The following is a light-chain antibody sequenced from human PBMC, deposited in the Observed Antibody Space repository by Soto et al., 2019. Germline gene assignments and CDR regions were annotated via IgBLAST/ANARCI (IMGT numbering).Light chain of an antibody. Sequence: EIVLTQSPATLSLSPGERATLSCRASQSVSSYLAWYQQKPGQAPRLLIYDASNRATGIPARFSGSGSGTDFTLTISSLEPEDFAVYYCQHYDELPFFGPGTKVYIK. CDR3: QHYDELPF. CDR1: QSVSSY. J-gene: IGKJ3*01. CDR2: DAS. V-gene: IGKV3-11*01.